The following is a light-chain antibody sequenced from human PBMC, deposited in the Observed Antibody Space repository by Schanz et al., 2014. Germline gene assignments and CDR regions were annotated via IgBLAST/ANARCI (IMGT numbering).Light chain of an antibody. Sequence: GVSNRFSGSKFGNTASLTISGLQAEDEADYYCSSYSIRLIGVFGGGSKLTVL. J-gene: IGLJ3*02. CDR3: SSYSIRLIGV. V-gene: IGLV2-23*01.